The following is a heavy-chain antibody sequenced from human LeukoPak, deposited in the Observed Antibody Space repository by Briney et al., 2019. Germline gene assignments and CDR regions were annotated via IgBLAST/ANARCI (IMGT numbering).Heavy chain of an antibody. CDR2: IYYSGST. V-gene: IGHV4-31*03. CDR1: GGSISSGGYY. CDR3: ASLQDILTGYTSDY. D-gene: IGHD3-9*01. J-gene: IGHJ4*02. Sequence: SETLSLTCTVSGGSISSGGYYWSWIRQHPGKGLECIGYIYYSGSTYYNPSLKSRVTISVDTSKNQFSLKLSSVTAADTAVYYCASLQDILTGYTSDYWGQGTLVTVSS.